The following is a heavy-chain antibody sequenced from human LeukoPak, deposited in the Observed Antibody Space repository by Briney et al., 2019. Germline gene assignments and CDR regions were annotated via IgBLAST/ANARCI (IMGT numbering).Heavy chain of an antibody. CDR3: ARRPSTTIFGVVITSNGFDP. CDR1: GYTSTSYD. CDR2: MNPNSGNT. Sequence: ASVKVSCKASGYTSTSYDISWVRQATGQGLEWMGWMNPNSGNTGYAQKFQGRVTMTRNTSISTAYMELSSLRSEDTAVYYCARRPSTTIFGVVITSNGFDPWGQGTLVTVSS. J-gene: IGHJ5*02. V-gene: IGHV1-8*01. D-gene: IGHD3-3*01.